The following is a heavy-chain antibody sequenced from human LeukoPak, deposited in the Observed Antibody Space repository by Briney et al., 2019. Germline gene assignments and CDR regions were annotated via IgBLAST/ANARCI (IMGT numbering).Heavy chain of an antibody. D-gene: IGHD2-8*01. V-gene: IGHV3-21*04. J-gene: IGHJ4*02. CDR3: VRDRPSYYYFDY. CDR2: ISSSSSYI. Sequence: TGGSLRLSCAASGFTFSSYSMNWVRQAPGKGLEWVSSISSSSSYIYYADSVKGRFTISRDNAKNSLYLQMYSLRVEDTASYYCVRDRPSYYYFDYWGQGTLVTVSS. CDR1: GFTFSSYS.